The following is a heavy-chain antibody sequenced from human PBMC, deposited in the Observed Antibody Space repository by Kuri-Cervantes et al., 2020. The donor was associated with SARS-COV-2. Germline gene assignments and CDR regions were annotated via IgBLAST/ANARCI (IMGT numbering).Heavy chain of an antibody. J-gene: IGHJ3*02. D-gene: IGHD3-3*01. CDR3: AREAYYDFWRAYAFDI. CDR1: YGSISSSAYY. V-gene: IGHV4-39*07. Sequence: SETLSLTCTVSYGSISSSAYYWDWIRQPPGKGLEWIGEINHSGSTNYNPSLKSRVTISVDTSKNQFSLKLSSVTAADTAVYYCAREAYYDFWRAYAFDIWGQGTMVTVSS. CDR2: INHSGST.